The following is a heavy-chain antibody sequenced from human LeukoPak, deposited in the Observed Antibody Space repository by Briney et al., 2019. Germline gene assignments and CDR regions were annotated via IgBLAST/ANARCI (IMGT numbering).Heavy chain of an antibody. CDR3: ARLRYDSSGYYF. V-gene: IGHV1-2*02. CDR2: INPNSGGT. Sequence: GASVKVSCKASGYTFTSYGISWVRQAPGQGLEWMGWINPNSGGTNYAQKFQGRVTMTRDTSISTAYMELSRLRSDDTAVYYCARLRYDSSGYYFWGQGTLVTVSS. D-gene: IGHD3-22*01. CDR1: GYTFTSYG. J-gene: IGHJ4*02.